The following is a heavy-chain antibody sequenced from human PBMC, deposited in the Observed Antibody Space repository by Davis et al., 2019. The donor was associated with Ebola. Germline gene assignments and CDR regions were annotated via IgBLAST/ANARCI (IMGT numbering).Heavy chain of an antibody. J-gene: IGHJ4*02. V-gene: IGHV1-18*01. D-gene: IGHD3-22*01. CDR2: ISAYNGDT. Sequence: ASVKVSCKASGYTFNNYGVSWMRQAPGQGLEWMGWISAYNGDTNSAPRLQGRVTMTRDTSISTAYMELSRLRSDDTAVYYCAREQYYYDNSPDYWGQGTLVTVSS. CDR1: GYTFNNYG. CDR3: AREQYYYDNSPDY.